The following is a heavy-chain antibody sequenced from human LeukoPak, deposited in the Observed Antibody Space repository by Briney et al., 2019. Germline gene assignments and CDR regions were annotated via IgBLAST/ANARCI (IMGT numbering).Heavy chain of an antibody. Sequence: ASVKVSCKASGYSFTSYGIGWVRQAPGQGLEWMGWISTYDGNTNYAQRVQDRLTMTTDSSTSTAYMELRSLRSEDTAVYYCATEAIVVVTARDYWYFDLWGRGTLVTVSS. CDR2: ISTYDGNT. CDR1: GYSFTSYG. D-gene: IGHD2-21*02. CDR3: ATEAIVVVTARDYWYFDL. J-gene: IGHJ2*01. V-gene: IGHV1-18*04.